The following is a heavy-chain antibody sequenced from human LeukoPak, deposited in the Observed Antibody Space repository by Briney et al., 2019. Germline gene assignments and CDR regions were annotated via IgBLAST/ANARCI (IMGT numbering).Heavy chain of an antibody. CDR3: ARAIRYQLVSYY. CDR2: MNPNSGNT. D-gene: IGHD2-2*01. CDR1: GYTFSTYD. Sequence: DSVKVSCKTSGYTFSTYDINWVRQAAGQGLEWMGWMNPNSGNTGFAQKFQGRATITRDTSITTAYLELSSLRSEDTAVYYCARAIRYQLVSYYRGQVILVSVSS. J-gene: IGHJ4*02. V-gene: IGHV1-8*03.